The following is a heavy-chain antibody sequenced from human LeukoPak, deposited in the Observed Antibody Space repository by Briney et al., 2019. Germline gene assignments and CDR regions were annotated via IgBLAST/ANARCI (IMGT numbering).Heavy chain of an antibody. CDR2: TYSDGST. CDR1: GFSVSSNY. J-gene: IGHJ5*02. V-gene: IGHV3-66*01. Sequence: GGSLRLSCAASGFSVSSNYMSWVRQAPGKGLEWVSGTYSDGSTYYADSVKGRFTISRDNSKNTVYLQMNSLRAEDTAVYYCARDAVRGYSGFDSNWFDPWGQGTLVTVSS. D-gene: IGHD5-12*01. CDR3: ARDAVRGYSGFDSNWFDP.